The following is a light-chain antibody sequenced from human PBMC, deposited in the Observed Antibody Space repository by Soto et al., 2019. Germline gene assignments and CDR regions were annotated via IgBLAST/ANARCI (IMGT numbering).Light chain of an antibody. CDR3: QQYGSSPPYT. CDR1: QSVSSSY. J-gene: IGKJ2*01. V-gene: IGKV3-20*01. CDR2: GAS. Sequence: EIVLTQSPGTLSLSPGERATLSCRASQSVSSSYLAWYQQKPGQAPRLLIYGASSRATGIADRFRCSVSGTDFALTISRLEPEDLAVYYCQQYGSSPPYTFGQGTKLEIK.